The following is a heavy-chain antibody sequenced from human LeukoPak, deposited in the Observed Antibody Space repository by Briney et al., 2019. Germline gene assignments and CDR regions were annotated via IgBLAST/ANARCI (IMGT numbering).Heavy chain of an antibody. D-gene: IGHD5-18*01. CDR1: GDTFSSYA. Sequence: ASVKVSCKASGDTFSSYAISWVRQAPGQGLEWMGGIIPIFGTANYAQKFQGRVTITADESTSTAYMELSSLRSEDTAVYYCARDLLGGYGPKNWFDPWGQGTLDTVSS. CDR3: ARDLLGGYGPKNWFDP. J-gene: IGHJ5*02. V-gene: IGHV1-69*13. CDR2: IIPIFGTA.